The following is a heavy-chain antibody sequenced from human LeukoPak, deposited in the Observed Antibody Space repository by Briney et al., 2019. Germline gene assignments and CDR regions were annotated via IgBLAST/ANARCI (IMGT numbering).Heavy chain of an antibody. Sequence: GESLKISCKGSGYSFTSYWIGWVRQMPGKGLEWMGIIYPGDSDTRYSPSFQGQVTISADQSISTAYLQWSSLKASDTAMYYCARAPVLLWFGELSPHAFDIWGQGTMVTVSS. V-gene: IGHV5-51*01. CDR3: ARAPVLLWFGELSPHAFDI. CDR1: GYSFTSYW. D-gene: IGHD3-10*01. CDR2: IYPGDSDT. J-gene: IGHJ3*02.